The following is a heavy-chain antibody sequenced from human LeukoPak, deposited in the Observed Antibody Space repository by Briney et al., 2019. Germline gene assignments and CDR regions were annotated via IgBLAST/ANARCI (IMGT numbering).Heavy chain of an antibody. Sequence: ASVKVSFKASGGTFSSYAISWVRQAPGQGLEWMGGIIPIFGTANYAQKFQGRVTITADESTSTAYMELSSLRSEDTAVYYCARDLDSSGWRKAFDIWGQGTMVTVSS. CDR3: ARDLDSSGWRKAFDI. D-gene: IGHD6-19*01. V-gene: IGHV1-69*13. CDR1: GGTFSSYA. J-gene: IGHJ3*02. CDR2: IIPIFGTA.